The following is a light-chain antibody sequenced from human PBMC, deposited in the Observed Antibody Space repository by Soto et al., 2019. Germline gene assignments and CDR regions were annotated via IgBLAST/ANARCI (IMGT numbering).Light chain of an antibody. CDR3: QQANSFPIT. J-gene: IGKJ5*01. Sequence: DIQMTQSPSSVSASVGDRVTITCRASQGISGWLAWYQQKPGEAPKLLIYVASALHSGVPSRFSGSGSGTDFTLTISSLQPEDFATYYCQQANSFPITFGQGTRLEIK. CDR1: QGISGW. CDR2: VAS. V-gene: IGKV1-12*01.